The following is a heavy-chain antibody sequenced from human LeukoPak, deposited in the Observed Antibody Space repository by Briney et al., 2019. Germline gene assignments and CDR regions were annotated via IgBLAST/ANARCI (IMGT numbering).Heavy chain of an antibody. CDR1: GFTFSSYG. CDR3: AKGFRSYPNWFDP. J-gene: IGHJ5*02. CDR2: ISGSGGST. Sequence: GGSLRLSCAASGFTFSSYGMHWVRQAPGKGLEWVSAISGSGGSTYYADSVKGRFTISRDNSKNTLYLQMNSLRAEDTAVYYCAKGFRSYPNWFDPWGQGTLVTVSS. V-gene: IGHV3-23*01. D-gene: IGHD1-26*01.